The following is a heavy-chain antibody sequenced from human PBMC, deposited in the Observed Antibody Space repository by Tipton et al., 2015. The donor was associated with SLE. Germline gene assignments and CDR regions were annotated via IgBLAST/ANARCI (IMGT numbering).Heavy chain of an antibody. Sequence: SLRLSCAASGFTFSSYAMHWVRQAPGKGLEWVAVISYDGSNKYYADSVKGRFTISRDNSKNTLYLQMNSLRAEDTAVYYCARRPPGVWGKGTTVTVSS. CDR3: ARRPPGV. CDR2: ISYDGSNK. D-gene: IGHD3-10*01. CDR1: GFTFSSYA. J-gene: IGHJ6*04. V-gene: IGHV3-30-3*01.